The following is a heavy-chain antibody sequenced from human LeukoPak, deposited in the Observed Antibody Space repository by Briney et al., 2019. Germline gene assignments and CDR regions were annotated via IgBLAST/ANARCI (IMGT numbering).Heavy chain of an antibody. V-gene: IGHV1-2*02. CDR1: GYTFTGYY. D-gene: IGHD4-23*01. CDR3: AREFYGGNDY. J-gene: IGHJ4*02. CDR2: INPNSGGT. Sequence: ASVKVSCKASGYTFTGYYVHWVRQAPGQGLEWMGWINPNSGGTNYAQKFQGRVTMTRDTSISIAYMELSRLRSDDTAVYYCAREFYGGNDYWGQGTLVTVSS.